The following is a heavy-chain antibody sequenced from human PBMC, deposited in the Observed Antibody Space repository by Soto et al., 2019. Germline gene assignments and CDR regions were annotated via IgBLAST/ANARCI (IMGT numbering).Heavy chain of an antibody. CDR3: ARDTSPRGTNCCYHFDP. Sequence: QVQLVESGGGVVQPGRSLRLSCAASGFTFSSYGMHWVRQAPGKGLQWVAVTWYDESNKYYEDSVKGRFTVSRDNSKNTLYLQITSLRAEDTAVYYCARDTSPRGTNCCYHFDPWGQGTLVTVSS. CDR1: GFTFSSYG. J-gene: IGHJ5*02. V-gene: IGHV3-33*01. CDR2: TWYDESNK. D-gene: IGHD2-2*01.